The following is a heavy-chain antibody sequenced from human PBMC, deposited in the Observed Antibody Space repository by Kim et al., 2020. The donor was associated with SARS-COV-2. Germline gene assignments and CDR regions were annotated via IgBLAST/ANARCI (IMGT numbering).Heavy chain of an antibody. D-gene: IGHD2-2*01. CDR2: IKQYGSET. CDR1: GVSFTSYW. CDR3: AREVRVPAALEGYYFSG. V-gene: IGHV3-7*01. J-gene: IGHJ6*01. Sequence: GGSLRLSCATSGVSFTSYWMSWVRQVPGKGLEWVANIKQYGSETYYVDSVKGRFTISRDNAKNSLYLQMSSLRAEDTAVHHCAREVRVPAALEGYYFSG.